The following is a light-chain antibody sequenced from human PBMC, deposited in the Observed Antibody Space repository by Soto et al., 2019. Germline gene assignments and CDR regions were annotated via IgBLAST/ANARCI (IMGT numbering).Light chain of an antibody. CDR1: QSVSSF. J-gene: IGKJ5*01. V-gene: IGKV3-20*01. Sequence: EIVLTQSPATLSLSPGERATLSCRASQSVSSFLAWYQQKPGQAPRLLIYGASSRATGIPDRFSGSGSGTDFTLTISRLEPEDFAVYYCQQYGSSPPSTFGQGTRLEIK. CDR2: GAS. CDR3: QQYGSSPPST.